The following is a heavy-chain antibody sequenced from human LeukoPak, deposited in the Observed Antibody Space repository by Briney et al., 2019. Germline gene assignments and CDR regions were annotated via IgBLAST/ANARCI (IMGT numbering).Heavy chain of an antibody. CDR3: ARAPLEKPLDY. Sequence: GASVEVSCKASGYTFTSCDINWVRQATGQGLEWMGWINPNSGGTNYAQKFQGRVTMTRDTSISTAYMELSRLRSDDTAVYYCARAPLEKPLDYWGQGTLVTVSS. CDR2: INPNSGGT. CDR1: GYTFTSCD. J-gene: IGHJ4*02. V-gene: IGHV1-2*02. D-gene: IGHD3-3*01.